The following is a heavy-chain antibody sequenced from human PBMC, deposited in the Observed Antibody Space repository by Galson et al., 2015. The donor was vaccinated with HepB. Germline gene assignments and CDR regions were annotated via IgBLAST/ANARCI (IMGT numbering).Heavy chain of an antibody. CDR2: IDPNSSGT. CDR3: ARDVNYVRDY. D-gene: IGHD3-10*02. CDR1: GFTFTAYY. V-gene: IGHV1-2*06. Sequence: SLKLSCAASGFTFTAYYMHWVRQAPGQGLEWIGRIDPNSSGTNYAQKVQGRVTITRDTSTSTDYMELRSLRSDDTAVYYCARDVNYVRDYWGQGTLVTVSS. J-gene: IGHJ4*02.